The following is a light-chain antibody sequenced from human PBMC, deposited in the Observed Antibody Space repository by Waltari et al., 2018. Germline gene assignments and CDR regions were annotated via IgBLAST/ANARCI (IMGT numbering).Light chain of an antibody. CDR1: ELGDKY. J-gene: IGLJ2*01. Sequence: SYELTQPPSVSVSPGQTASIICSGDELGDKYVCWYQQKPGQSPMLVIYQDGERPSGIPERFSGSNSGNTATLTISGTQAMDEADYYCQAWDTSTVVFGGGTELTVL. CDR3: QAWDTSTVV. V-gene: IGLV3-1*01. CDR2: QDG.